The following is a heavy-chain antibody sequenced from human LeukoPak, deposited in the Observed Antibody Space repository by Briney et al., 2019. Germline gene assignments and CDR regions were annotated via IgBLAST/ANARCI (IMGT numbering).Heavy chain of an antibody. CDR3: AKDEAAALLWFYFDY. J-gene: IGHJ4*02. D-gene: IGHD6-13*01. V-gene: IGHV3-9*01. CDR2: ISWNSGSI. CDR1: GFTFDDYA. Sequence: GGSLRLSCAASGFTFDDYAMHWVRRAPGKGLEWVSGISWNSGSIGYADSVKGRFTISRDNAKNSLYLQMNSLRAEDTALYYCAKDEAAALLWFYFDYWGQGTLVTVSS.